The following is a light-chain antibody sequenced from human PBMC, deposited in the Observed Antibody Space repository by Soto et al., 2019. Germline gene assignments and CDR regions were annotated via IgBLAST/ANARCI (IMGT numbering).Light chain of an antibody. CDR2: DVS. Sequence: QSALTQPASVSGSPGQSITISCTGTSSDVGGYNYVSWYQHHPGKAPKLMIYDVSNRPSGVSNRFSGSKSGNTASLTISGLQAEDEADYYCSSYTSDSTRGVVFGGGTKLTVL. J-gene: IGLJ2*01. V-gene: IGLV2-14*03. CDR3: SSYTSDSTRGVV. CDR1: SSDVGGYNY.